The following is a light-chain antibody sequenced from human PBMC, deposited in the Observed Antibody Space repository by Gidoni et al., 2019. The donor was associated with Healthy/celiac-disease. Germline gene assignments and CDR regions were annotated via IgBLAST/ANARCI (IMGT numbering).Light chain of an antibody. Sequence: SSELPQDPAVSVAFGQTVRITCQGDSLRSYYASWYQQKPGQAPVLVIYGKNNRPSGIPDRFSGSSSGNTASLTITGAQAEDEADYYCNSRDSSGNHLVFGGGTKLTVL. CDR3: NSRDSSGNHLV. CDR1: SLRSYY. J-gene: IGLJ3*02. CDR2: GKN. V-gene: IGLV3-19*01.